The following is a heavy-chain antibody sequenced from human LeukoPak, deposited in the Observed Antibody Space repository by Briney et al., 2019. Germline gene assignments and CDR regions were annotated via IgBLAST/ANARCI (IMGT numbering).Heavy chain of an antibody. CDR1: GFTFSSYA. V-gene: IGHV3-23*01. CDR2: ISGSGGST. CDR3: ARDPSPYVDTAAGDY. Sequence: GGSLRLSCAASGFTFSSYAMSWVRQAPGKGLEWVSAISGSGGSTYYADSVKGRFTISRDNAKNSLYLQMNSLRAEDTAVYYCARDPSPYVDTAAGDYWGQGTLVTVSS. D-gene: IGHD5-18*01. J-gene: IGHJ4*02.